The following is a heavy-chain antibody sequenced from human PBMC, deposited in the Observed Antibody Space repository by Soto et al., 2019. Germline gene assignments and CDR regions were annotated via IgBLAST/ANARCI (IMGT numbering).Heavy chain of an antibody. J-gene: IGHJ4*02. CDR2: ISGSGGST. CDR3: AKKMSGLLWFGELLGYFDY. D-gene: IGHD3-10*01. Sequence: EVQLLESGGGLVQPGGSLRLSCAASGFTFSSYAMSWVRQAPGKGLEWVSAISGSGGSTYYADSVKGRFTISRDNSKNTLYLQMNSLRAEDTAVYYCAKKMSGLLWFGELLGYFDYWGQGTLVTVSS. V-gene: IGHV3-23*01. CDR1: GFTFSSYA.